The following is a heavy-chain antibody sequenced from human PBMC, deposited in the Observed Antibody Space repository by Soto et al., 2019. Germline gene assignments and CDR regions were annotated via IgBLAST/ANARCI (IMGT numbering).Heavy chain of an antibody. J-gene: IGHJ4*02. V-gene: IGHV1-69*13. D-gene: IGHD3-22*01. Sequence: SVKVCCKDSGGTFSSYAMSWVRQAPGQGLEWMGGIIPIFGTANYAQKFQGRVTITADESTSTAYMELSSLRSEDTAVYYCATSPDYYDSSGYQPGPRSAPDYWGQGTLVTVS. CDR3: ATSPDYYDSSGYQPGPRSAPDY. CDR1: GGTFSSYA. CDR2: IIPIFGTA.